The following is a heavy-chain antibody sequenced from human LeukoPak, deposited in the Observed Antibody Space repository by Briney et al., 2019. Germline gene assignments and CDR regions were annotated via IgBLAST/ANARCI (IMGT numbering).Heavy chain of an antibody. J-gene: IGHJ4*02. V-gene: IGHV3-48*03. D-gene: IGHD4-11*01. CDR3: AREGRITVTLDY. CDR2: ISSRGNTI. CDR1: GFTFSSYE. Sequence: PGGSLRLSCAASGFTFSSYEMNWVRQAPGKGLEWVSHISSRGNTIYYADSVKGRFTISRDNARNSLYLQMNSLRAEDTAMYYCAREGRITVTLDYWGQGTLVTVSS.